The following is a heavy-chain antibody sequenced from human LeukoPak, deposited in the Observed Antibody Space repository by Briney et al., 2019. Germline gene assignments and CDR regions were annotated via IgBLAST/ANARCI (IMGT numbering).Heavy chain of an antibody. V-gene: IGHV3-20*04. Sequence: GGSLRLSCAASGFTFDDYGMSWVRQAPGKGLEWVSGISWSGGNTGYADSVKGRFTISRDNSKNTLYLQMNRLRAEDTAVYYCAKDGGTVAGRVYYFDYWGQGTLVTVSS. CDR3: AKDGGTVAGRVYYFDY. J-gene: IGHJ4*02. D-gene: IGHD6-19*01. CDR1: GFTFDDYG. CDR2: ISWSGGNT.